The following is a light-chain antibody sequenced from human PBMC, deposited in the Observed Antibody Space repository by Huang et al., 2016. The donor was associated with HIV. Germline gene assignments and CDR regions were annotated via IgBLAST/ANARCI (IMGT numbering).Light chain of an antibody. Sequence: EIVMTQSPATLSVSPGERATLSCRASQSVSSNLAWYQQKPGQAPRLLIYAASTRATGIPARFSGSGSGAVFTLTSSSQRSEYFAVYYCQQYNNWPRTVGQGTKVEIK. CDR3: QQYNNWPRT. V-gene: IGKV3-15*01. J-gene: IGKJ1*01. CDR2: AAS. CDR1: QSVSSN.